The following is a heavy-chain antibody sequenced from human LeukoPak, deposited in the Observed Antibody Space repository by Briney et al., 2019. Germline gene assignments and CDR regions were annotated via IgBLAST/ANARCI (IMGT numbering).Heavy chain of an antibody. CDR3: ASVIWNSTSHHDAFAF. D-gene: IGHD2/OR15-2a*01. CDR2: ISAYNGNT. CDR1: GYTFTSYG. J-gene: IGHJ3*01. Sequence: ASVKVSCKASGYTFTSYGISWVRQAPGQGLEWMGWISAYNGNTNYAQKFQGRVTITTDESTSTAYMELSSLRSEDTSVYYCASVIWNSTSHHDAFAFWGQGTMVTVSS. V-gene: IGHV1-18*01.